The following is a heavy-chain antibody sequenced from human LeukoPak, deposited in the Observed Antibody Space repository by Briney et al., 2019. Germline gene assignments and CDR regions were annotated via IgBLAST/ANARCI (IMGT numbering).Heavy chain of an antibody. CDR3: ARCKDSGYLNWFDP. CDR2: IYYSGST. V-gene: IGHV4-59*01. Sequence: SETLSLTCTVSGGSINNYYWSWIRQPPGKGLEWIGYIYYSGSTNYNPSLKSRVTISVDTSKNQFSLKLSSVTAADTAVYYCARCKDSGYLNWFDPWGQGTLVTVSS. CDR1: GGSINNYY. D-gene: IGHD5-12*01. J-gene: IGHJ5*02.